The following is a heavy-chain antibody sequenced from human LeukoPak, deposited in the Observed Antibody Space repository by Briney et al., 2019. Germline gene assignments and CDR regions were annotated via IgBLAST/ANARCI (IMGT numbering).Heavy chain of an antibody. J-gene: IGHJ4*02. V-gene: IGHV3-33*01. CDR2: IWSAGSNN. CDR3: ARDYCSSISCQDY. Sequence: GGSLRLFCAASGFTFSSYGMHWVRQARGRGVEWVSVIWSAGSNNSYAYSVKGRFTISIDNSKNTLYLQMNSLRAEDTAVDYCARDYCSSISCQDYWGQGTLVTVSS. D-gene: IGHD2-2*01. CDR1: GFTFSSYG.